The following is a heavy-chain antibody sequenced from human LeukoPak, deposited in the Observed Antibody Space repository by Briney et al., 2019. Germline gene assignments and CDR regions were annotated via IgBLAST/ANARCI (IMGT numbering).Heavy chain of an antibody. V-gene: IGHV1-18*01. CDR1: GYTFTSYG. Sequence: ASVKVSCKASGYTFTSYGISWVRQAPGQGLEWMGWISAYNGITNYAQKLQGRVTMTTDTSTSTAYMELRSLRSDDTAVYYCARDNRELSWLDPWGQGTLVTVSS. J-gene: IGHJ5*02. D-gene: IGHD1-26*01. CDR2: ISAYNGIT. CDR3: ARDNRELSWLDP.